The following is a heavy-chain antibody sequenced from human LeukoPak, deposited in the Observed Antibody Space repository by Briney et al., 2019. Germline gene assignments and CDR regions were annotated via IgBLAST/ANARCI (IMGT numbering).Heavy chain of an antibody. CDR3: ARDGDSSSPPPVLY. V-gene: IGHV1-2*02. CDR1: GYTFTGYY. J-gene: IGHJ4*02. CDR2: INPNSGGT. D-gene: IGHD6-13*01. Sequence: ASVKVSCKASGYTFTGYYMHWVRQAPGQGLEWMGWINPNSGGTNYAQKFQGRVTMTRDTSISTAYMELSRLRSDDTAVYYCARDGDSSSPPPVLYWGQGTLVTVSS.